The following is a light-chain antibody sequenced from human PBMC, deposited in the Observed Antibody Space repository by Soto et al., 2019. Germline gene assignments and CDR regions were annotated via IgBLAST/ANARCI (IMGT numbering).Light chain of an antibody. CDR2: GAS. Sequence: IVMTQSPATLSVSPGEGVTLSCRASQNVGTNLAWYQQRPGQAPRLLIYGASTRATGVPASFSGSGSGTEFTLTIKSLQSEDFAVYFCQQYNNWGLAFGGGPKVDIK. V-gene: IGKV3D-15*01. J-gene: IGKJ4*01. CDR1: QNVGTN. CDR3: QQYNNWGLA.